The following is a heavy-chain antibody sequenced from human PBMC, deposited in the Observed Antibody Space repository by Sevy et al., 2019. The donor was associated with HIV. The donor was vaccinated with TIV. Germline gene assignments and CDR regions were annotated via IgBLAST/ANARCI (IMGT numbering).Heavy chain of an antibody. CDR2: ISYDGSNK. Sequence: GGSLRLSCAASGFTFSSYAMHWVRQAPGKGLEWVAVISYDGSNKYYADSVKGRFTISSDNSKNTLYLQMNSLRAEDTAVYYCARGDVDTAMVTTRYYYGMDVWGQGTTVTVSS. CDR3: ARGDVDTAMVTTRYYYGMDV. D-gene: IGHD5-18*01. J-gene: IGHJ6*02. CDR1: GFTFSSYA. V-gene: IGHV3-30-3*01.